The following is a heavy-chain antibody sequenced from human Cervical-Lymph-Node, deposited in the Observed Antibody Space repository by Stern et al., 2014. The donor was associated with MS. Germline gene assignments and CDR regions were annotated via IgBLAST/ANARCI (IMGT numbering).Heavy chain of an antibody. Sequence: VQLEESGPGLVKPSQTLSLTCAVTGGSISSAEYYWSWIRQSPGQGLVRIEYIHNSGTTYYNPSLKSRVTISVDTSKNQFSLKLRSVTAADTAVYYCSRDADGYSLVFGYWGRGTLVTVSS. D-gene: IGHD5-24*01. CDR3: SRDADGYSLVFGY. CDR2: IHNSGTT. V-gene: IGHV4-30-4*08. CDR1: GGSISSAEYY. J-gene: IGHJ4*02.